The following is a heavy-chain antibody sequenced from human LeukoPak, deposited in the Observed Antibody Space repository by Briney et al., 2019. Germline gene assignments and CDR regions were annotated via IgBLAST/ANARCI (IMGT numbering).Heavy chain of an antibody. D-gene: IGHD6-19*01. V-gene: IGHV3-48*03. CDR2: ISSSGSTI. CDR3: AREGSSGWYLRWFDP. CDR1: GFTFSSYE. Sequence: GGSLRLSCAASGFTFSSYEMNWVRQAPGKGLEWVSYISSSGSTIYYADSVKGRFTISRDNAKNSLYLQMNSLRAEDTAVYYCAREGSSGWYLRWFDPWGQGTLVTVSS. J-gene: IGHJ5*02.